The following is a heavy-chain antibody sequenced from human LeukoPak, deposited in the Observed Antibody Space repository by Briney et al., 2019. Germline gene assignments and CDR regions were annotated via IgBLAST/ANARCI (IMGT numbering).Heavy chain of an antibody. CDR1: GFTFSSYA. V-gene: IGHV3-23*01. Sequence: LTGGSLRLSCAASGFTFSSYAMSWVRQAPGKGLEWVSAISGSGGSTYYADSVKGRFTISRDNSKNTLYLQMNSLRAEDTAVYYCAKGRTIVGATTDYWGQGPWSPSPQ. J-gene: IGHJ4*02. D-gene: IGHD1-26*01. CDR3: AKGRTIVGATTDY. CDR2: ISGSGGST.